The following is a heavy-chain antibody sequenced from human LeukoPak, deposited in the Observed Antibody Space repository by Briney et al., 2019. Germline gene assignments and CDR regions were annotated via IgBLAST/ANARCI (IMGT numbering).Heavy chain of an antibody. CDR2: IYYSGST. Sequence: SETLSFTCTVSGGSISSYYWSWIRQPPGKGLEWIGYIYYSGSTNYNPSLKSRVTISVDTSKNQFSLKLSSVTAADTAVYYCARGYCSSTSCYTANWFDPWGQGTLVTVSS. CDR1: GGSISSYY. D-gene: IGHD2-2*02. J-gene: IGHJ5*02. V-gene: IGHV4-59*01. CDR3: ARGYCSSTSCYTANWFDP.